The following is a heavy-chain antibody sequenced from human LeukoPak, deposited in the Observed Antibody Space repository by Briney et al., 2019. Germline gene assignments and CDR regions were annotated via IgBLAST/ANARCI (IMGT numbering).Heavy chain of an antibody. V-gene: IGHV3-21*01. CDR1: GFTFSSYS. CDR2: ISSSSSYI. D-gene: IGHD3-22*01. Sequence: PGGSLRLSCAASGFTFSSYSMNWVRQAPGKGLEWVSSISSSSSYIYYADSVKGRFTISRDNAKNSLYLQMNSLRAEDTAVYYCARDYYDSSADPSWCMDVWGKGTTVTVSS. CDR3: ARDYYDSSADPSWCMDV. J-gene: IGHJ6*03.